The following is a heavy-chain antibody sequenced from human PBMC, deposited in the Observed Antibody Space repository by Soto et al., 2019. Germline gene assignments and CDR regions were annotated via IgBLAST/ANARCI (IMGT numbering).Heavy chain of an antibody. V-gene: IGHV3-9*01. Sequence: PGKGLEWVPGISWNSGSIGYADSVKGRFTISRDNAKNSLYLQMNSLRAEDTALYYCAKFIFQAEDGIRDSGPVSAFLLNSSSDL. CDR2: ISWNSGSI. J-gene: IGHJ2*01. CDR3: AKFIFQAEDGIRDSGPVSAFLLNSSSDL. D-gene: IGHD3-9*01.